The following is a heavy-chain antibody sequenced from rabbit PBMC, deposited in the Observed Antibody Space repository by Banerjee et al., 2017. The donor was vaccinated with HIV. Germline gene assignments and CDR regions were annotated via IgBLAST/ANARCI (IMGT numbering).Heavy chain of an antibody. D-gene: IGHD1-1*01. CDR3: ANGDVDSGYYRRLNL. J-gene: IGHJ4*01. Sequence: QEQLEESGGDLVKPEGSLTLTCTASGFSFSSSYVMCWVRQAPGKGLEWIGCIYTSSGSTWYASWAKGRFTISKASSTTVTLQMTSLTAADSATYFCANGDVDSGYYRRLNLWGPGTLVTVS. CDR1: GFSFSSSYV. V-gene: IGHV1S45*01. CDR2: IYTSSGST.